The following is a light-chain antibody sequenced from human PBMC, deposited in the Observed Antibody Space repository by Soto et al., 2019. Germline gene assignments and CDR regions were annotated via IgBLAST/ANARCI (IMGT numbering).Light chain of an antibody. CDR3: SSYTSSSTLV. CDR1: SSDVGGYNY. CDR2: EVS. J-gene: IGLJ1*01. Sequence: QSALTHPASVSGSPGQSITISCTGTSSDVGGYNYVSWYQQHPGKDPKLMIYEVSNRPSGVSNRFSGSKSGNTASLPISGLQDEDEADYYCSSYTSSSTLVFGTGTKLTVL. V-gene: IGLV2-14*01.